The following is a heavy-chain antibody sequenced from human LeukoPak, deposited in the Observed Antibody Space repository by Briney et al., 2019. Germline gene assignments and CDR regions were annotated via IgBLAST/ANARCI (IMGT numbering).Heavy chain of an antibody. Sequence: SVKVSCKASGYTFTSYGISWVRQAPGQGLEWMGGIIPIFGTANYAQKFQGRVTITADESTSTAYMELSSLRSEDTAVYYCARGSRIAAAGTHFDYWGQGTLVTVSS. CDR2: IIPIFGTA. V-gene: IGHV1-69*13. J-gene: IGHJ4*02. CDR1: GYTFTSYG. D-gene: IGHD6-13*01. CDR3: ARGSRIAAAGTHFDY.